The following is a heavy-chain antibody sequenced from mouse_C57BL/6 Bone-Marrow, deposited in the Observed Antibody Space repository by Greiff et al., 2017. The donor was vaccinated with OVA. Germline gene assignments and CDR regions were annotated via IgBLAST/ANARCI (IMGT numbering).Heavy chain of an antibody. D-gene: IGHD1-1*01. CDR3: ARHDHPCSSSTWFAY. J-gene: IGHJ3*01. V-gene: IGHV5-6*01. CDR2: ISSGGSYT. Sequence: VQLKESGGDLVKPGGSLKLSCAASGFTFSSYGMSWVRQTPDKRLEWVATISSGGSYTYYPDSVKGRFTISRDNAKNTLYLQMSSLKSEDTAMYYCARHDHPCSSSTWFAYWGQGTLGTVSA. CDR1: GFTFSSYG.